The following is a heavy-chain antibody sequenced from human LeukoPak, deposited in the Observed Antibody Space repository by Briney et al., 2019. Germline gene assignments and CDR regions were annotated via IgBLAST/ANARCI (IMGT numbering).Heavy chain of an antibody. J-gene: IGHJ5*02. CDR3: ATIHSIRVQLERTSLYNWFDP. Sequence: ASVKVSCKASGYTFTAYYIHWVRQAPGQGLEWMGWIIPYSGGTNYAQKFQGRVTMTRDTSISTAYMELSRLRSDDTAVYYCATIHSIRVQLERTSLYNWFDPWGQGTLVTVSS. V-gene: IGHV1-2*02. D-gene: IGHD1-1*01. CDR1: GYTFTAYY. CDR2: IIPYSGGT.